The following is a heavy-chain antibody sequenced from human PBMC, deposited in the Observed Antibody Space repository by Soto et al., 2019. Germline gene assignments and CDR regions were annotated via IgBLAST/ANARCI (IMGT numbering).Heavy chain of an antibody. Sequence: PSETLSLTCTVSGGSISSYYWSWIRQPPGKGLEWIGYIYYSGSTNYNPSLKSRVTISVDTSKNQFSLKLSSVTAADTAVYYCARGHYYDSSGYLAPFGYWGQGTLVTVSS. D-gene: IGHD3-22*01. CDR1: GGSISSYY. CDR3: ARGHYYDSSGYLAPFGY. J-gene: IGHJ4*02. V-gene: IGHV4-59*01. CDR2: IYYSGST.